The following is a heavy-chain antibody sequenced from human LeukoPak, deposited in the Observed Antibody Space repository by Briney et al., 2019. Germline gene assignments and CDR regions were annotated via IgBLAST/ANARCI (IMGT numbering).Heavy chain of an antibody. CDR3: AKGYGDYYNWFDP. Sequence: GGSLRLSCAASGFTFDDYAMHWVRQAPGKGLEWVSGISWNSGSIGYADSVKGRFTISRDNAKNSLYPQMNSLRAEDTALYYCAKGYGDYYNWFDPWGQGTLVTVSS. CDR1: GFTFDDYA. V-gene: IGHV3-9*01. D-gene: IGHD4-17*01. J-gene: IGHJ5*02. CDR2: ISWNSGSI.